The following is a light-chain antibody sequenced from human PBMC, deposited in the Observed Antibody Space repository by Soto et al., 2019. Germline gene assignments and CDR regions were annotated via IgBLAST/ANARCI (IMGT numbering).Light chain of an antibody. CDR1: QSVSSSY. Sequence: EIVLTQSPGTLSLSPGERATLSCRASQSVSSSYLAWYQQKPGQAPRLLIYGASSRATGIPDRFSGSGSGTDFTLTFSRLEPEDFAVYDCQQYGSSPYTVGQGTKLEIK. J-gene: IGKJ2*01. CDR2: GAS. V-gene: IGKV3-20*01. CDR3: QQYGSSPYT.